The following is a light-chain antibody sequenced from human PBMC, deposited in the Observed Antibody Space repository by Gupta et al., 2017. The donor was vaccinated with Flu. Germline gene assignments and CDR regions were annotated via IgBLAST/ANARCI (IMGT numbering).Light chain of an antibody. J-gene: IGLJ3*02. V-gene: IGLV1-44*01. CDR2: SNN. Sequence: QSVLTQPPSASGTPGQRVTLSCSGGSSNIGSNSVNWYQPLPGTAPKLFIYSNNQRPSGVPDRFSGSKSGTSASLAISGLQSEDEADYYCAAWDDSLNGWVFGGGTKLTVL. CDR1: SSNIGSNS. CDR3: AAWDDSLNGWV.